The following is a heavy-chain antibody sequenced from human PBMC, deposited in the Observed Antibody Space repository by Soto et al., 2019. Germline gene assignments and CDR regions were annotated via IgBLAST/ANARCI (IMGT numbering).Heavy chain of an antibody. CDR1: GYTFTSYY. J-gene: IGHJ4*02. CDR2: INPSGGST. CDR3: ARGRNYYDSSGYGSPDY. D-gene: IGHD3-22*01. Sequence: ASVKVSCKASGYTFTSYYMHWVRQAPGQGLEWMGIINPSGGSTSYAQKFQGRVTMTRDTSTSIVYMELSSLRSEDTAVYYCARGRNYYDSSGYGSPDYWGQGTLVTVSS. V-gene: IGHV1-46*01.